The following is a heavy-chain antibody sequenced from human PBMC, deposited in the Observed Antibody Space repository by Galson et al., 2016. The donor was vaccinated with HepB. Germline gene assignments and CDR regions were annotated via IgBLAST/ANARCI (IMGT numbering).Heavy chain of an antibody. CDR3: ARIAADGSTFDY. V-gene: IGHV3-7*03. J-gene: IGHJ4*02. D-gene: IGHD6-13*01. Sequence: SLRLSCAASGFTFSSYAMTWIRQAPGKGLEWVANINQDGSVEKYADSVRGRFTVFKDNAKNSVYLQLNSLSADDTAMFYCARIAADGSTFDYWGQGTLVTVSS. CDR1: GFTFSSYA. CDR2: INQDGSVE.